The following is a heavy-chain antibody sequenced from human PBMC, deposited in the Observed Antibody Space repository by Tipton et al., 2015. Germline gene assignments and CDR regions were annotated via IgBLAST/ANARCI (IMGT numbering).Heavy chain of an antibody. CDR3: ARGGGDDYIWGSSRFDS. J-gene: IGHJ5*01. CDR2: IFYSGNT. CDR1: GGSISSSSYY. D-gene: IGHD3-16*02. Sequence: TLSLTCTVSGGSISSSSYYWAWIRQPPGKGLEWIGSIFYSGNTYYNPSLKSRVTISVDTSKNHFSLNLTSVTAADTAMYYCARGGGDDYIWGSSRFDSWGQGILVTVSS. V-gene: IGHV4-39*02.